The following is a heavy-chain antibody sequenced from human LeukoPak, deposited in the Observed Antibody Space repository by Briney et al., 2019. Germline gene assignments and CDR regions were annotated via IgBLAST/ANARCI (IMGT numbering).Heavy chain of an antibody. V-gene: IGHV3-23*01. D-gene: IGHD5-18*01. CDR2: ISSSGVST. CDR1: GFTFSSYW. Sequence: GGSLRLSCTASGFTFSSYWMHWVRQAPGKGLEWVSAISSSGVSTYYADSVKGRFTISRDNSKNTLYLQMNSLRAEDTAVYYCAKAPANYVDTAMGTFDYWGQGTLVTVSS. J-gene: IGHJ4*02. CDR3: AKAPANYVDTAMGTFDY.